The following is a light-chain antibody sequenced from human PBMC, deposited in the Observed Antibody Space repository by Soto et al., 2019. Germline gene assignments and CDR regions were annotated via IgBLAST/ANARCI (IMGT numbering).Light chain of an antibody. CDR3: MQYGTSFYT. CDR2: GAS. V-gene: IGKV3-20*01. Sequence: EIVLTQSPGTLSLSPGEGATLSCRASQSVPENYLAWYQQKPGQAPRLLIWGASTRAAYIPDRFSGSGSGTDFTLTISRLEPEDFAVYYCMQYGTSFYTFGPGTKVDF. J-gene: IGKJ3*01. CDR1: QSVPENY.